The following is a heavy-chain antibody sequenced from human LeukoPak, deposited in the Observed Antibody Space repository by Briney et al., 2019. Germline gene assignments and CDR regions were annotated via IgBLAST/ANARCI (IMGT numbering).Heavy chain of an antibody. D-gene: IGHD3-3*01. CDR1: GYTFTGYY. V-gene: IGHV1-2*02. Sequence: GASVKVSCKASGYTFTGYYMHWVRQAPGQGLEWMGWISPNSGGTNYAQKFQGRVTMTRDTSISTAYMELSRLRSDDTAVYYCARSTIFGVAPFDYWGQGTLVTVSS. CDR3: ARSTIFGVAPFDY. CDR2: ISPNSGGT. J-gene: IGHJ4*02.